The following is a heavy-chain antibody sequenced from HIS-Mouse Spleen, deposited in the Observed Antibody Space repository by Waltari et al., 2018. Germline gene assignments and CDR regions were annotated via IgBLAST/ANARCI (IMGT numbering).Heavy chain of an antibody. Sequence: QVQLVESGGGVVQPGRSLRLSCAASGFTFSSYGMHWVRQAPGKGLEWVAVIPYDGSNKYYADSVKGRFTISRDNSKNTLYLQMNSLRAEDTAVYYCAKDPTTGYSGSYSFDYWGQGTLVTVSS. D-gene: IGHD1-26*01. CDR2: IPYDGSNK. CDR3: AKDPTTGYSGSYSFDY. J-gene: IGHJ4*02. CDR1: GFTFSSYG. V-gene: IGHV3-30*18.